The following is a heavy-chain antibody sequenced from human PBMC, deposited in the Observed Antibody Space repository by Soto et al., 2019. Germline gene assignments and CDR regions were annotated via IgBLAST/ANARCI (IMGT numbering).Heavy chain of an antibody. CDR2: IYYSGSA. CDR3: ARGAGVMAARPFDY. V-gene: IGHV4-59*08. D-gene: IGHD6-6*01. Sequence: ASETLSLTCPVSGGSIRGYYWSWIRQPPGKGLEWIGYIYYSGSANYNPSLKSRVTISVDTSKNQFSLKLTSVTAADTAVYYCARGAGVMAARPFDYWGQGTLVTVSS. J-gene: IGHJ4*02. CDR1: GGSIRGYY.